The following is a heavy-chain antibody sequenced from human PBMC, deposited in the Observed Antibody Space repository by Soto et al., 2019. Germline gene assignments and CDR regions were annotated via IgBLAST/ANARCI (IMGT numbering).Heavy chain of an antibody. J-gene: IGHJ2*01. V-gene: IGHV3-30-3*01. Sequence: LRLSFAAAGFTFSSYAMHWVRQTPGKGLEWVAVISYDGSNKYYADSVKGRFTISRDNSKNTLYLQMNSLRAEDTAVYYCARDFAARYFDLWGRGTLVTVSS. CDR3: ARDFAARYFDL. CDR2: ISYDGSNK. CDR1: GFTFSSYA. D-gene: IGHD6-6*01.